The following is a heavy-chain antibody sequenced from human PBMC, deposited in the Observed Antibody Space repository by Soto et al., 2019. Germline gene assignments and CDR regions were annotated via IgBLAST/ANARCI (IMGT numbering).Heavy chain of an antibody. CDR1: GFRLSGYS. CDR3: ARIDPYDLMDV. D-gene: IGHD3-22*01. Sequence: PGGSLRLSYEGSGFRLSGYSVNWVRQAPGKGLEWLSFISSSGNTIYYADSVKGRFTVSRDKARNSVSLEMSSLRGDDTAVYYCARIDPYDLMDVWGQGTTVTVS. J-gene: IGHJ6*02. V-gene: IGHV3-48*01. CDR2: ISSSGNTI.